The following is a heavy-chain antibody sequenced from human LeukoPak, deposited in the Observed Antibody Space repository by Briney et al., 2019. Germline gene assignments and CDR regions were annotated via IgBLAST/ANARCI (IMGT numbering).Heavy chain of an antibody. CDR1: GFTFSSYA. V-gene: IGHV3-74*01. D-gene: IGHD1-1*01. CDR3: VRLLDVDY. Sequence: GSLRLSCAASGFTFSSYAMSWVRQAPGKGLVWVSRINPDGATTDYAGSVKGRFTISRDNAKNMVYLQMDSLRAEDTAVYYCVRLLDVDYWGQGTLVTVSS. CDR2: INPDGATT. J-gene: IGHJ4*02.